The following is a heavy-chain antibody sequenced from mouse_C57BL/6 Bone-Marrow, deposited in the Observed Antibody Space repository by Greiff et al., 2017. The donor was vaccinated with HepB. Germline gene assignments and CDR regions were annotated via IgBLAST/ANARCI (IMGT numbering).Heavy chain of an antibody. CDR2: IDPSDSYT. V-gene: IGHV1-59*01. CDR1: GYTFTSYW. CDR3: ARWHVRYFDY. J-gene: IGHJ2*01. D-gene: IGHD3-1*01. Sequence: QVQLQQSGAELVRPGTSVKLSCKASGYTFTSYWMHWVKQRPGQGLEWIGVIDPSDSYTNYNQKFKGKATLTVDTSSSTAYMQLSSLTSEDSAVYYCARWHVRYFDYWGQGTTLTVSS.